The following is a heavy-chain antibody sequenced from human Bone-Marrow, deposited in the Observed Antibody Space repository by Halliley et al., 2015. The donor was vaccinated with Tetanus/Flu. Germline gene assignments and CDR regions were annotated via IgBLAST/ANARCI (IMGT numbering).Heavy chain of an antibody. V-gene: IGHV3-21*01. J-gene: IGHJ3*02. Sequence: SLRLSCAASGFAFSTSSMNWVRQTPGKGLEWVSSISVSSSFVYYSDAVKGRFSISRDNAKKSLHLQMNSLRAEDTAVYYCAREDDAFDIWGQGTVVTVSP. CDR1: GFAFSTSS. CDR3: AREDDAFDI. CDR2: ISVSSSFV.